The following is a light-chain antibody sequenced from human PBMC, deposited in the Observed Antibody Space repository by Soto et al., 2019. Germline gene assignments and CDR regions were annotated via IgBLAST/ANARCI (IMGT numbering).Light chain of an antibody. CDR2: DVT. V-gene: IGLV2-11*01. CDR3: SSYAGTYFL. Sequence: QSALTQPRSVSGSPGQSVTISCTGTSSDVGNYNYVSWYQQHPGKAPKLMIYDVTKRPSGVPDRFSGSKSGNTASLTISGLQAEYDAEYYCSSYAGTYFLFGTGTKLTVL. J-gene: IGLJ1*01. CDR1: SSDVGNYNY.